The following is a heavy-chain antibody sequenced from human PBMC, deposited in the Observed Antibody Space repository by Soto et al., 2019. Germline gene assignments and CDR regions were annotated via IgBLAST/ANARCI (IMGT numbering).Heavy chain of an antibody. CDR1: GFTFSSYE. CDR2: ITSTGNTR. V-gene: IGHV3-48*03. Sequence: SLRLSCAASGFTFSSYEMNWVRQAPGKGLEWISYITSTGNTRVYADSVKGRFTISRDNAKNSLDLQMNSLRAEDTAVYYCARVLERGGYGMDVWGQGTTVTVSS. J-gene: IGHJ6*02. D-gene: IGHD3-3*01. CDR3: ARVLERGGYGMDV.